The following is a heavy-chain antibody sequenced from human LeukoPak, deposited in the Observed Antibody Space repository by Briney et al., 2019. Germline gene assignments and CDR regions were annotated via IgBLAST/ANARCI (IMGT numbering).Heavy chain of an antibody. Sequence: GGSLGLSCAASGFTFSSYSMNWVRQAPGKGLEWVSSISSSSSYIYYADSVKGRFTISRDNAKNSLYLQMNSLRAEDTAVYYCARAGRDGYTEAFDIWGQGTMVTVSS. J-gene: IGHJ3*02. CDR1: GFTFSSYS. V-gene: IGHV3-21*01. D-gene: IGHD5-24*01. CDR2: ISSSSSYI. CDR3: ARAGRDGYTEAFDI.